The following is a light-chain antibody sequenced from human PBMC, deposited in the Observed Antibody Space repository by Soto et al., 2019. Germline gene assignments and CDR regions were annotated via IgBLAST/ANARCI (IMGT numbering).Light chain of an antibody. Sequence: DIVMNQSPESLAVSLGERATINCKSSQSVLYSANNKNYLAWYQQKPGQPPKLLIYWASTRGSGVPDRFSGGGSGTDFTLTISSLQAEDVAVYYCQHYYDIPQTFGQGTRVEI. CDR1: QSVLYSANNKNY. J-gene: IGKJ1*01. V-gene: IGKV4-1*01. CDR2: WAS. CDR3: QHYYDIPQT.